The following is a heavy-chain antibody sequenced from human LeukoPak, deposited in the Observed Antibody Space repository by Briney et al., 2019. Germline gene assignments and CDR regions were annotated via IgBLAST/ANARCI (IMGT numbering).Heavy chain of an antibody. CDR1: GFPFSDYY. D-gene: IGHD6-19*01. CDR3: AKFSSGWYGAPFDY. CDR2: ISSSGYTV. V-gene: IGHV3-11*01. J-gene: IGHJ4*02. Sequence: GGSLRLSCAASGFPFSDYYMSWIRQAPGKGLEWVSYISSSGYTVYYADSVRGRFTISRDNSKNTLYPQMNSLRAEDTAVYYCAKFSSGWYGAPFDYWGQGTLVTVSS.